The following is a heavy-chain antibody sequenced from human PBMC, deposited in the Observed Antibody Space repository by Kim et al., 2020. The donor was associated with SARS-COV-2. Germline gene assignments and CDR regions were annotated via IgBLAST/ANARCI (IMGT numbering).Heavy chain of an antibody. J-gene: IGHJ4*02. Sequence: SVKVSCKASGGTFSSYAISWVRQAPGQGLEWMGGIIPIFGTANYAQKFQGRVTITADESTSTAYMELSSLRSEDTAVYYCASSPRGQLWFAQNDYWGQGTLVTVSS. D-gene: IGHD5-18*01. V-gene: IGHV1-69*13. CDR2: IIPIFGTA. CDR1: GGTFSSYA. CDR3: ASSPRGQLWFAQNDY.